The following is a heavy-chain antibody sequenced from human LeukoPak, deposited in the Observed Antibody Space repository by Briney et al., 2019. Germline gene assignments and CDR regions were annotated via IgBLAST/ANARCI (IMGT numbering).Heavy chain of an antibody. Sequence: GASVKVSCKXSGYTFTGYYMHWVRQAPRQGLEWMGWINPNSGGTNYAQKFQGRVTMTRDTSISTAYMELSRLRSDDTAVYYCARDPQWLVHYFDYWGQGTLVTVSS. CDR2: INPNSGGT. J-gene: IGHJ4*02. CDR1: GYTFTGYY. V-gene: IGHV1-2*02. D-gene: IGHD6-19*01. CDR3: ARDPQWLVHYFDY.